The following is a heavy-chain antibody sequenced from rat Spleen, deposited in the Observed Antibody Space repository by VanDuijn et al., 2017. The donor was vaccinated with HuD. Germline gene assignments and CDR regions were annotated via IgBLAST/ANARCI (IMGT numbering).Heavy chain of an antibody. D-gene: IGHD1-4*01. V-gene: IGHV5-25*01. CDR1: GFTFNNYW. Sequence: EVQLVESGGGLVQPGRSLSLSCITSGFTFNNYWMSWVRQAPTKGLEWVASISTGGGNTYYRDSVKGRFTISRDDGKSTLYLEMDSLRSEDTATYYCTGTRALDYWGQGVMVTVSS. J-gene: IGHJ2*01. CDR3: TGTRALDY. CDR2: ISTGGGNT.